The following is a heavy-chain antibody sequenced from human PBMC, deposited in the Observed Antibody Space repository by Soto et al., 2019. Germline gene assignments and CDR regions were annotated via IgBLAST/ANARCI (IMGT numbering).Heavy chain of an antibody. D-gene: IGHD6-6*01. CDR3: ARSGSPIAAPDY. Sequence: HGESLKISCKGSGYSFTSYWIGWVRQLPGKGLEWMGIIYPGDSDTRYSPSFQGQVTISADKSISTAYLQWSSLKASDTAMYDCARSGSPIAAPDYWGRGTRGAVAS. CDR2: IYPGDSDT. J-gene: IGHJ4*02. V-gene: IGHV5-51*01. CDR1: GYSFTSYW.